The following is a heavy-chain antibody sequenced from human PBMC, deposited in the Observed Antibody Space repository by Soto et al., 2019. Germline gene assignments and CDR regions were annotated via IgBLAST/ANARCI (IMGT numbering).Heavy chain of an antibody. V-gene: IGHV3-30-3*01. CDR1: GFTFSSYA. Sequence: QVQLVESGGGVVQPGRSLRLSCAASGFTFSSYAMHWVRQAPGKGLEWVAVISYDGSNKYYADPVKGRFTISRDNSKNTLYLQMNSLRAEDTAVYYCARTYGDYAFDIWGQGTMVTVSS. J-gene: IGHJ3*02. CDR2: ISYDGSNK. CDR3: ARTYGDYAFDI. D-gene: IGHD4-17*01.